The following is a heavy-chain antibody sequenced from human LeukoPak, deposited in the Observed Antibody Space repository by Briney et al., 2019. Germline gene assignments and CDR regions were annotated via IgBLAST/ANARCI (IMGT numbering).Heavy chain of an antibody. CDR1: GGSISSSSYY. CDR3: ARSTDYDSSGYYYPTYYYFDY. CDR2: IYYSGST. J-gene: IGHJ4*02. D-gene: IGHD3-22*01. V-gene: IGHV4-39*01. Sequence: PSETLSLTCTVSGGSISSSSYYWGWIRQPPGKGLEWIGIIYYSGSTYYNPSLKIRVTISVDTSKNQFSLKLSSVTAADTAVYYCARSTDYDSSGYYYPTYYYFDYWGQGTLVTVSS.